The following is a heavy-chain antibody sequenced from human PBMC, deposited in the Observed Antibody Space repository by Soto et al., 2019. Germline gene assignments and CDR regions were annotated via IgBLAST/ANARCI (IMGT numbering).Heavy chain of an antibody. J-gene: IGHJ6*03. CDR2: IYPGDSDT. Sequence: GESLKISCKGSGYSFTSYWIGWVRQVPGKGLEWMGIIYPGDSDTRYSPSFQGQVTISADKSISTAYLQWSSLKASDTAMYYCARLGGTTLGYYYYMDVWGKGTTVTVSS. CDR3: ARLGGTTLGYYYYMDV. CDR1: GYSFTSYW. D-gene: IGHD1-7*01. V-gene: IGHV5-51*01.